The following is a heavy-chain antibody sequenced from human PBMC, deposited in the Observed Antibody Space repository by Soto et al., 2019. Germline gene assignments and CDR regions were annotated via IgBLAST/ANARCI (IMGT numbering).Heavy chain of an antibody. D-gene: IGHD4-17*01. V-gene: IGHV3-21*01. CDR2: ISGGSSFI. CDR1: GFTFSSYS. CDR3: ARDFYGDYGFDI. J-gene: IGHJ3*02. Sequence: PGGSLRLSCAASGFTFSSYSMSWVRQAPGKGLEWVSSISGGSSFIYYADSVKGRFTISRDNAKNSLYLQMNSLRAEDTAVYYSARDFYGDYGFDIWGQGTMVTVSS.